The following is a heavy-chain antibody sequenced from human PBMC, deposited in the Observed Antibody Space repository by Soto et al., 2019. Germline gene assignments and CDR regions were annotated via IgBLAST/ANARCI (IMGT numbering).Heavy chain of an antibody. CDR1: GYTFTSYD. V-gene: IGHV1-8*01. D-gene: IGHD1-26*01. J-gene: IGHJ6*02. CDR3: ARNLVGATTVYYYYGMDV. Sequence: GASVKVSCKASGYTFTSYDINWVRQATGQGLEWMGWMNPNSGNTGYAQKFQGRVTMTRNTSISTAYMELSSLRSEDTAVYYCARNLVGATTVYYYYGMDVWGQGTTVTVSS. CDR2: MNPNSGNT.